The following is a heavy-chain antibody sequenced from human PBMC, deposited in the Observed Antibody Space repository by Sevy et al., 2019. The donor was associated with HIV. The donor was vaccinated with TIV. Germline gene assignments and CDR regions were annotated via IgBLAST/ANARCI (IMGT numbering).Heavy chain of an antibody. V-gene: IGHV5-51*01. CDR3: ARRGYYDSRGYYTYGMDV. J-gene: IGHJ6*02. D-gene: IGHD3-22*01. Sequence: GESLKNSCKGSGYRFTSYWIGWVRQMPGKGLEWMGIISPDDSDTRYSPSFQGQVTISADKSITTAYLQWTSLKASDTAIYYCARRGYYDSRGYYTYGMDVWGQGTTVTVSS. CDR1: GYRFTSYW. CDR2: ISPDDSDT.